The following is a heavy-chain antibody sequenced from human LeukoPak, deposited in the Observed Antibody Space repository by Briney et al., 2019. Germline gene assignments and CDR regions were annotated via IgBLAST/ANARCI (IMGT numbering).Heavy chain of an antibody. CDR2: IYYSGST. CDR3: ARRGWSAFDI. J-gene: IGHJ3*02. D-gene: IGHD6-19*01. Sequence: SETPSLTCTVSGGSISSYYWSWIRQPPVKGLEWIGYIYYSGSTNYNPSLKSRVTISVDTSKNQFSLKLSSVTAADTAVYYCARRGWSAFDIWGQGTMVTVSS. CDR1: GGSISSYY. V-gene: IGHV4-59*08.